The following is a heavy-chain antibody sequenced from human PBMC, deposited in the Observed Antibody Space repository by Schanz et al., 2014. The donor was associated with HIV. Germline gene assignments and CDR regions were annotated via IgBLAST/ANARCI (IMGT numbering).Heavy chain of an antibody. V-gene: IGHV1-2*02. Sequence: QVQLVQSGAEVKKPGSSVKVSCKASGGTFSSDAFIWVRQAPGQGLEWMGWIDPNSGDTNYAPKFQGRVTVTSDTSIRTTYMEVRRLRYDDTAVYFCARELITVPNSYYSHFGMDVWGQGTTVTVSS. CDR2: IDPNSGDT. J-gene: IGHJ6*02. CDR3: ARELITVPNSYYSHFGMDV. D-gene: IGHD2-2*01. CDR1: GGTFSSDA.